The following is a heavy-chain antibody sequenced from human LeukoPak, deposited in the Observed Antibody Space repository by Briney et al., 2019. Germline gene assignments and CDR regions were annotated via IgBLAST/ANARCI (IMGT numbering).Heavy chain of an antibody. V-gene: IGHV4-30-4*01. D-gene: IGHD2/OR15-2a*01. CDR1: GCSISSGDYY. CDR3: ARDLLGGDFDY. CDR2: IYYSGST. J-gene: IGHJ4*02. Sequence: SQTLSLTCTVSGCSISSGDYYWSWIRQPPGKGLEWIGYIYYSGSTYYNPSLKSRVTISVDTSKNQFSLKLSSVTAADTVVYYCARDLLGGDFDYWGQGTLVTVSS.